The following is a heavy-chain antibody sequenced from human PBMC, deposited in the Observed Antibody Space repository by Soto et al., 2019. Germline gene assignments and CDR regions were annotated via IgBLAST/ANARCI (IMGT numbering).Heavy chain of an antibody. Sequence: GESLKISCKGSGYSFTSYWISWVRQMPGKGLEWMGRIDPSDSYTNYSPSFQGHVTISADKSISTAYLQWSSLKASDTAMYYCARHNSLHSSSENWGQGTLVTVS. CDR1: GYSFTSYW. CDR2: IDPSDSYT. CDR3: ARHNSLHSSSEN. J-gene: IGHJ4*02. V-gene: IGHV5-10-1*01. D-gene: IGHD6-13*01.